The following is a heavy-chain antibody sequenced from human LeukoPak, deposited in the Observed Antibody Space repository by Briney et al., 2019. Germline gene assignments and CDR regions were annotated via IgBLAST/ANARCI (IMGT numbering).Heavy chain of an antibody. Sequence: ASVKVSCKASGYTFTSYAMNWVRQAPGQGLEWMGWINTNTGNPTYAQGFTGRFVFSLDTSVSTAYLQISSLKAEDTAVYYCARDMPITMVRGAPTHAFDIWGQGTMVTVSS. CDR1: GYTFTSYA. J-gene: IGHJ3*02. CDR2: INTNTGNP. V-gene: IGHV7-4-1*02. CDR3: ARDMPITMVRGAPTHAFDI. D-gene: IGHD3-10*01.